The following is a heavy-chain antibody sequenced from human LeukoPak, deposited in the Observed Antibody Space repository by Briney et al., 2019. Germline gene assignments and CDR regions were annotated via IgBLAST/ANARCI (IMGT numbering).Heavy chain of an antibody. CDR1: GYTFTGYY. CDR3: ARSPTYYDILTGYYNYYYYYMDV. Sequence: ASVKVSCKASGYTFTGYYMHWVRQAPGQGLEWMGWINPNSGGTNYAQKFQGRVTMTRDTSTSTAYMELSRLRSDDTAVYYCARSPTYYDILTGYYNYYYYYMDVWGKGTTVTISS. D-gene: IGHD3-9*01. CDR2: INPNSGGT. V-gene: IGHV1-2*02. J-gene: IGHJ6*03.